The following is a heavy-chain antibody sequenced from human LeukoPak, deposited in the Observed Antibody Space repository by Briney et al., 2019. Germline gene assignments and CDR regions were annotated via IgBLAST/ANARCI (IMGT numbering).Heavy chain of an antibody. D-gene: IGHD6-19*01. V-gene: IGHV4-59*01. CDR1: GGSISSYY. CDR2: RHHNGSS. CDR3: ARVVGSGWNYFDS. J-gene: IGHJ4*02. Sequence: PSETLSLTCTVSGGSISSYYWSWLRQPPGKGLEWIAYRHHNGSSNYNPSLESRVTVSVDTSNNQFSLRVTSVTAADTAVYYCARVVGSGWNYFDSWGQGTLVTVSS.